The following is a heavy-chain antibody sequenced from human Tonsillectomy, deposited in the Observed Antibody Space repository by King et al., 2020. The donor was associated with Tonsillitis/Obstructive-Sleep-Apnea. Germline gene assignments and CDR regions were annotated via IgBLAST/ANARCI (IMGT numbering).Heavy chain of an antibody. J-gene: IGHJ3*02. D-gene: IGHD2/OR15-2a*01. CDR2: IYYSGST. CDR3: ARMEYRAGNAFDI. Sequence: VQLQESGPGLVKPSETLSLTCTVSGGSISSYYWSWIRQPPGKGQEWIGYIYYSGSTNYNPSLKSRVTISVDTSKNQFSLKLSSVTAADTAVYYCARMEYRAGNAFDIWGQGTMVTVSS. V-gene: IGHV4-59*01. CDR1: GGSISSYY.